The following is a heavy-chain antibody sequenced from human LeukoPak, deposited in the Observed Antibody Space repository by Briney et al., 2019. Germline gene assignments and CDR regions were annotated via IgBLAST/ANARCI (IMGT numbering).Heavy chain of an antibody. CDR3: ARDIGLVRGIIMAH. Sequence: GASVKVSCKASGYTFTSYDINWVRQATGQGLEWVGWMNPNSGNTGYAQKFQGRVTMTRNTSISTAYMELSSLRSDDTAVYYCARDIGLVRGIIMAHWGQGTQVTVSS. J-gene: IGHJ4*02. V-gene: IGHV1-8*01. CDR2: MNPNSGNT. CDR1: GYTFTSYD. D-gene: IGHD3-10*01.